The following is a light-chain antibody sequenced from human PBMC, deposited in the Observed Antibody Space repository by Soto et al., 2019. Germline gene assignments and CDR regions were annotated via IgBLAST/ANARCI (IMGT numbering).Light chain of an antibody. CDR1: QDVSRY. V-gene: IGKV1-9*01. Sequence: QLTQSPSSMSASVGDRVTITCRASQDVSRYLAWYQQKAGKAPNLLIYGASTLQSCVPSRVSGFGSGTDFTLTISSLQTAECATYHSQQLQRTSFTFGPETPVDV. CDR2: GAS. J-gene: IGKJ3*01. CDR3: QQLQRTSFT.